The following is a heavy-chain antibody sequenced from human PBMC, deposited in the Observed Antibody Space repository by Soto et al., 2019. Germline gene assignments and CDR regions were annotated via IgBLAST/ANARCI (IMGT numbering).Heavy chain of an antibody. J-gene: IGHJ6*02. CDR3: ARDDYSNFAYYGMAV. CDR2: IYHSGST. D-gene: IGHD4-4*01. CDR1: GDSISSVDHY. V-gene: IGHV4-30-4*01. Sequence: QVQLQESGPGLVKPSQPLSLTCTVSGDSISSVDHYWSWIRQPPGKGLEWIGYIYHSGSTYYNPSLRRRVTISIDTTKNQFSLRLSSVTVADTAVYYCARDDYSNFAYYGMAVWGQGTTVTVSS.